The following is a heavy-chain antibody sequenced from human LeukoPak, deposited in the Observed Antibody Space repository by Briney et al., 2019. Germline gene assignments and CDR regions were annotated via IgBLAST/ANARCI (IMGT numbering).Heavy chain of an antibody. CDR1: GGSISSGGYY. J-gene: IGHJ4*02. V-gene: IGHV4-31*03. CDR2: IYYSGST. D-gene: IGHD1-26*01. CDR3: ARAVPIVGALGEGYYFDY. Sequence: SQTLSLTCTVSGGSISSGGYYWSWIRQHPGKGLEWIGYIYYSGSTYYNPSLKSRVTISVDTSKNQFSLKLSSVTAADTAVYYCARAVPIVGALGEGYYFDYWGQGTLVTVSS.